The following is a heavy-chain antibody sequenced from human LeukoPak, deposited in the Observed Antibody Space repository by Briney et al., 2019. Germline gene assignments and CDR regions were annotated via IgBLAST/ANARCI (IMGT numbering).Heavy chain of an antibody. D-gene: IGHD3-3*01. CDR2: VSSSGGST. CDR3: AKASIFGDTKYFQH. CDR1: GFTFSSYA. J-gene: IGHJ1*01. V-gene: IGHV3-23*01. Sequence: GGSLRLSCAASGFTFSSYAMSWVRQAPRKGLEWVSGVSSSGGSTYYTDSVKGRFTISRDNSKNTLYLQMNSLRAEDTAVYYCAKASIFGDTKYFQHWGQGTLVTVSS.